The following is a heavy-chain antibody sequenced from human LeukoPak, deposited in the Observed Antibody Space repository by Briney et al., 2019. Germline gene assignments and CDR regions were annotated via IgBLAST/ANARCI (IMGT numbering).Heavy chain of an antibody. CDR1: GGSISSYY. J-gene: IGHJ4*02. CDR3: ARDRNGESDY. Sequence: SETLSLTCTVSGGSISSYYWSWVRQPPGKGLEWIGYIYYSGSTNYNPSLKSRVTRSVDTSKNQFSLKLSSVTAADTAVYYCARDRNGESDYWGQGTLVTVSS. D-gene: IGHD1-1*01. V-gene: IGHV4-59*12. CDR2: IYYSGST.